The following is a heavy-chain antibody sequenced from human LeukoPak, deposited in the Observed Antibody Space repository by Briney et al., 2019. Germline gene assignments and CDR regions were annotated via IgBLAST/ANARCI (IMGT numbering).Heavy chain of an antibody. CDR1: GYTFTGYY. D-gene: IGHD5-12*01. J-gene: IGHJ4*02. CDR3: AKSSTPSGPFDY. Sequence: ASVKVSCKASGYTFTGYYMHWVRQAPGQGLEWMGWINPNSGGTNYAQKFQGRVTMTRDTSISTAYMELSRLRSDDTAVYYCAKSSTPSGPFDYWGQGTLVTVSS. CDR2: INPNSGGT. V-gene: IGHV1-2*02.